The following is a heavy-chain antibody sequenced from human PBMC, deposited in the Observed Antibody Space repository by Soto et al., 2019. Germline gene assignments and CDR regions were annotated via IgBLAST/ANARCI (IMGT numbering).Heavy chain of an antibody. Sequence: SETLSLTCAVSGVSISSGGYSWSLIRQPPGKGLEWIGYIYHSGSTYYNPSLKSRVTISVDRSKNQFSLKLSSVTAADTAVYYCASGLVTTLHYWGQGTLVTVSS. J-gene: IGHJ4*02. CDR2: IYHSGST. CDR1: GVSISSGGYS. CDR3: ASGLVTTLHY. D-gene: IGHD4-17*01. V-gene: IGHV4-30-2*01.